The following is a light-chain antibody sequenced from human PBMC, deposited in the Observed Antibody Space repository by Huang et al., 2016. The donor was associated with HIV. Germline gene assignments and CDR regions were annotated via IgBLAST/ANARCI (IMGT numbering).Light chain of an antibody. CDR1: PSMSDY. CDR2: DAS. V-gene: IGKV3-11*01. J-gene: IGKJ1*01. CDR3: QHRGT. Sequence: EIVLTQSPATLSLSPGDTATLSCRASPSMSDYFALYQQKPGPAPRLLILDASNSATGIPPRFSGSVSGTDFTLTISSLEPDDFAVYYCQHRGTFGQGTKVEVK.